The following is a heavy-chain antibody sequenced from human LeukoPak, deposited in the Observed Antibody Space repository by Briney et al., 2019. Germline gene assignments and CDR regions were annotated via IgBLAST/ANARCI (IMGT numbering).Heavy chain of an antibody. J-gene: IGHJ4*02. CDR1: GFTFSSYA. D-gene: IGHD3-22*01. V-gene: IGHV3-23*01. Sequence: GGSLRLSCAASGFTFSSYAMSWVRQAPGKGLEWVSAINGSGGSTYYADSVKGRFTISRDNAKNSLYLQMNSLRAEDTAVYYCARGGFGSDSRGYSPTIFEYWGQGTLVTVSS. CDR2: INGSGGST. CDR3: ARGGFGSDSRGYSPTIFEY.